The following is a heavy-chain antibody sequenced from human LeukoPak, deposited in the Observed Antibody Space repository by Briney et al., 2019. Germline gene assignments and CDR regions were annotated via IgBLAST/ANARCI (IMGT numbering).Heavy chain of an antibody. V-gene: IGHV4-59*08. J-gene: IGHJ4*02. D-gene: IGHD1-26*01. CDR2: IYYSGST. Sequence: PSEALSLTCTDPGGSISSYNWSWIRQPPGKGLEWMGYIYYSGSTNYNPSLKSRVSISVDTSKYQFSLKLSSVTAAVTAVYYCARSLGPRYYFDYWGQGTLVTVSS. CDR1: GGSISSYN. CDR3: ARSLGPRYYFDY.